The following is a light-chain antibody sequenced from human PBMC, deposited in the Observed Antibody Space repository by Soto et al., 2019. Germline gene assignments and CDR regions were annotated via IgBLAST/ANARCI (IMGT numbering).Light chain of an antibody. CDR1: QCVSNNY. J-gene: IGKJ1*01. V-gene: IGKV3-20*01. CDR2: GAS. CDR3: PQYGVSDT. Sequence: TLSLSPGERATLSCRASQCVSNNYLAWYQQKPGQAPRLLIYGASNRATGIPDRFSGSGSGTDFTLTISRLEPEDFAVYYCPQYGVSDTFGQETQEDFK.